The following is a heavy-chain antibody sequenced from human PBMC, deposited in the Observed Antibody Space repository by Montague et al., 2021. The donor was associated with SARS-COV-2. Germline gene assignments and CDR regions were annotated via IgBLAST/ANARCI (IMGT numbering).Heavy chain of an antibody. Sequence: SETLSLTCSVSGDSIGSSHTYWGWIRQPPGKGLEWIGCFAYSGSTYYNPSLQRQVTISVATSKSQFSLKLNSVTAADTAVYYCARSQLYYDLLTGFSESYYFDYWGQGTLATVSS. V-gene: IGHV4-39*01. CDR2: FAYSGST. CDR3: ARSQLYYDLLTGFSESYYFDY. CDR1: GDSIGSSHTY. D-gene: IGHD3-9*01. J-gene: IGHJ4*02.